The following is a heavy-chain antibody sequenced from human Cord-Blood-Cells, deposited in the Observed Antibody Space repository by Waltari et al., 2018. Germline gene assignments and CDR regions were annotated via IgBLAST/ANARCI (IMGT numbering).Heavy chain of an antibody. Sequence: QVQLQQWGAGLLKPSETLSLTCAVYGGSFSGYYWSWIRQPPGKGLAWIGEIKHSGSTNYNPSLKSRVTISVDTSMNQFSLKLSSVTAADTAVYYCASPALAGAFDIWGQGTMGTVSS. V-gene: IGHV4-34*01. CDR3: ASPALAGAFDI. CDR2: IKHSGST. CDR1: GGSFSGYY. D-gene: IGHD6-19*01. J-gene: IGHJ3*02.